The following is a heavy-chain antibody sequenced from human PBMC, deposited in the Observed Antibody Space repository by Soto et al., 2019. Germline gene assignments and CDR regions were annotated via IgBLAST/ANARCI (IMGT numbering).Heavy chain of an antibody. CDR1: GGSISSYY. J-gene: IGHJ6*02. V-gene: IGHV4-59*01. CDR3: ARVKAYYDFWSGAPGGMDV. Sequence: QVQLQESGPGLVKPSETLSLTCTVSGGSISSYYWSWIRQPPGKGLEWIGYIYYSGSTNYNPSLKSRVTISVDTSKNQFSLKLSSVTAADTAVYYCARVKAYYDFWSGAPGGMDVWGQGTTVTVSS. CDR2: IYYSGST. D-gene: IGHD3-3*01.